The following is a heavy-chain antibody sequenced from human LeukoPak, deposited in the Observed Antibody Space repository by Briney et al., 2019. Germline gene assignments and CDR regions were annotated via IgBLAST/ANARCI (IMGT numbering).Heavy chain of an antibody. CDR3: ARRLLGRRVAYAIRHEGGAQNYFDY. Sequence: SETLSLTCAVYGGSFSGYYWSWIRQPPGKGLEWIGEINHSGSTNYNPSLKSRVTISVDTSKNQFSLKLSSVTAADTAVYYCARRLLGRRVAYAIRHEGGAQNYFDYWGQGTLVTVSS. D-gene: IGHD2-8*02. CDR2: INHSGST. CDR1: GGSFSGYY. V-gene: IGHV4-34*01. J-gene: IGHJ4*02.